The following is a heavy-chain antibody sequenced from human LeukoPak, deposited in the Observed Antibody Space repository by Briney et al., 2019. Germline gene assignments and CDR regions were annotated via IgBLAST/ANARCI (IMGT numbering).Heavy chain of an antibody. J-gene: IGHJ4*02. CDR2: INPSGGST. CDR1: GYTFTSYY. CDR3: ARDSDDLDGGNAGVDY. V-gene: IGHV1-46*01. Sequence: ASVKVSCKASGYTFTSYYMHWVRQAPGQGLEWVGIINPSGGSTSYAQKFQGRVTMTRDMSTSTVYMELSSLRSEDTAVYYCARDSDDLDGGNAGVDYWGQGTLVTVSS. D-gene: IGHD4-23*01.